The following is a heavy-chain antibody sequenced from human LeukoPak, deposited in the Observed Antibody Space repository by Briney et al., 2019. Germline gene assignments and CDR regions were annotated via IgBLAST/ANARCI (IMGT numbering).Heavy chain of an antibody. CDR2: IKQDGSKK. CDR3: TRVGYIDEGIDY. CDR1: GFTFSNFW. J-gene: IGHJ4*02. Sequence: GGSLRLSCTASGFTFSNFWMGWVRQAPGKGLEWVANIKQDGSKKSYVDSVKGRFTISRDNAKNSLYLQMNSLRAEDTAIYYCTRVGYIDEGIDYWGQGTLVTVSS. V-gene: IGHV3-7*04. D-gene: IGHD5-24*01.